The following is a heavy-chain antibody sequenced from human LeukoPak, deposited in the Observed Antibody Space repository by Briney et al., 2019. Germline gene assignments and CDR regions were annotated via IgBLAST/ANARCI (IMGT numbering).Heavy chain of an antibody. Sequence: PSETLSLTCTVSGGSISSYYWSWIRQPPGKGLEWIGYIYYSGSTNYNPSLKSRVTISVDTSKNQFSLKLSSVTAADTAVYYCARDLVYCSSTSCYSGDDAFDIWGQGTMVTVSS. J-gene: IGHJ3*02. V-gene: IGHV4-59*01. CDR1: GGSISSYY. D-gene: IGHD2-2*02. CDR3: ARDLVYCSSTSCYSGDDAFDI. CDR2: IYYSGST.